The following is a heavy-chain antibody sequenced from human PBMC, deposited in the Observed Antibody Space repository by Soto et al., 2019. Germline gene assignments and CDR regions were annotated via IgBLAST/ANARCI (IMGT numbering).Heavy chain of an antibody. J-gene: IGHJ4*02. V-gene: IGHV1-8*01. D-gene: IGHD6-19*01. Sequence: QVQLVQSGAEVKKPGASVKVSCKASGYTFTSYDINWVRQATGQGLEWMGWMNPNSGNTGYAQKFQGRVTMTRNTTLRTPYMELSSLRSEVTAVYYCARRGRLVRLFAYWGQGTLVTLSS. CDR1: GYTFTSYD. CDR2: MNPNSGNT. CDR3: ARRGRLVRLFAY.